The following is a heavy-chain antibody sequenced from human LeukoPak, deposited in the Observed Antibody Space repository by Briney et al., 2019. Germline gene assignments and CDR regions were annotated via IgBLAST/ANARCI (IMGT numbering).Heavy chain of an antibody. CDR3: ARDYYDSSGCIDY. D-gene: IGHD3-22*01. CDR1: GFTFSDYY. CDR2: ISSSGSTI. J-gene: IGHJ4*02. Sequence: GGSLRLSCAASGFTFSDYYMSWIRQAPGKWLEWVSYISSSGSTIYYADSVKGQFTISRDNAKNSLYLQMNSLRAEDTAVYYCARDYYDSSGCIDYWGQGTLVTVSS. V-gene: IGHV3-11*01.